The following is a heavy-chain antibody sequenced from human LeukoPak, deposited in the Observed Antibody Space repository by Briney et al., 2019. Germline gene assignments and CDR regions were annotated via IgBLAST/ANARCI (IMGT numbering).Heavy chain of an antibody. CDR2: ISGGGVTT. D-gene: IGHD3-16*01. CDR3: ARNQQLGGHSYYYYGMDV. CDR1: GFTVSSNY. J-gene: IGHJ6*02. Sequence: GGSLRLSCAASGFTVSSNYMSWVRQAPGKGLEWVSGISGGGVTTYYADSVKGRFTISRDNSKNTLYLQMNSLRADDTAIYYCARNQQLGGHSYYYYGMDVWGQGTTVTVSS. V-gene: IGHV3-53*01.